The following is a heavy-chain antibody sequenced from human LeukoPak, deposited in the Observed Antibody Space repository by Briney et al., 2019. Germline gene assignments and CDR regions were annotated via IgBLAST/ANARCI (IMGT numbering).Heavy chain of an antibody. J-gene: IGHJ3*02. CDR2: IYRDGTT. CDR1: GFTVSSNY. Sequence: GGSLRLSCAASGFTVSSNYMSWVRQAPGKGLEWVSVIYRDGTTYYAESVKGRFTISRDNSKNTVYLQMNSLRAEDTAVYYCTFNLGSGSYGFDIWGQGTMVTVSS. CDR3: TFNLGSGSYGFDI. D-gene: IGHD3-10*01. V-gene: IGHV3-53*01.